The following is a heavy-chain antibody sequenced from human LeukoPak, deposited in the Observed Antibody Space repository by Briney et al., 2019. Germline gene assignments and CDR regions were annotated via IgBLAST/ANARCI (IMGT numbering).Heavy chain of an antibody. D-gene: IGHD1-26*01. J-gene: IGHJ4*02. V-gene: IGHV3-30*18. Sequence: GGSLRLSCAASGFTFSSYGMHWVRQAPGKGLEWVAVISYDGSNKYYADSVKGRFTISRDNSKNTLYLQMNSLRAEDAAVYYCAKDAWELHGFDYWGQGTLVTVSS. CDR3: AKDAWELHGFDY. CDR1: GFTFSSYG. CDR2: ISYDGSNK.